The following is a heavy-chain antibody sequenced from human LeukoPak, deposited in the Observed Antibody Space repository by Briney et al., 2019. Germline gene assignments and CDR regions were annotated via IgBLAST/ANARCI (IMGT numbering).Heavy chain of an antibody. CDR2: INHSGST. CDR1: GFPFSSYA. J-gene: IGHJ4*02. CDR3: ASRRDSSGYSKH. V-gene: IGHV4-34*01. D-gene: IGHD3-22*01. Sequence: PGGSLRLSCAASGFPFSSYAMSWVRQPPGKGLEWIGEINHSGSTNYNPSLKSRVTISVDTSKNQFSLKLSSVTAADTAVYYCASRRDSSGYSKHWGQGTLVTVSS.